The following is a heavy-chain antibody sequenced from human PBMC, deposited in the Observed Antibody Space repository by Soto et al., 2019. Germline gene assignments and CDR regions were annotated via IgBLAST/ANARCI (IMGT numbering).Heavy chain of an antibody. D-gene: IGHD4-17*01. J-gene: IGHJ4*02. CDR3: AKAGRTTVTTTTTFDY. CDR2: ISGSGGST. CDR1: GFTFSSYA. Sequence: GGSLRLSCAASGFTFSSYAMSWVRQAPGKGLEWVSAISGSGGSTYYADSVKGRFTISRDNSKNTLYLQMNSLRAEDTAVYYCAKAGRTTVTTTTTFDYWGQGTLVTVSS. V-gene: IGHV3-23*01.